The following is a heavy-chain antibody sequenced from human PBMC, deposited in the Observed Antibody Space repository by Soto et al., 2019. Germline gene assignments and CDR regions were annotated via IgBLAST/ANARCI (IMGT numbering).Heavy chain of an antibody. V-gene: IGHV3-30*18. Sequence: QVQLVESGGGVVQPGRSLRLSCVASGFIFNTYDMHWVRQAPGKGLEWVAVISYDGSNKYYADSVKGRLTISRDNSKKMLYLQMNSLRPEDTAVYYCAKGQHCSSTSCYFYYYGMDVWGQGTKVAVSS. CDR3: AKGQHCSSTSCYFYYYGMDV. J-gene: IGHJ6*02. CDR1: GFIFNTYD. D-gene: IGHD2-2*01. CDR2: ISYDGSNK.